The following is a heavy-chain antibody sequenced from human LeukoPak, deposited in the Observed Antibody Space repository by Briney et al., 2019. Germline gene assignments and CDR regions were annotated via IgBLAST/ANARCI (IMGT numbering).Heavy chain of an antibody. Sequence: SQTLSLTCTVSGGSISSGSYYWCWIRQPAGKGLEWIGRIYTSGSTNYNPSLKSRVTISVDTSKNQFTLKLSSVTAADTAVYYCATRYSSSWDYYYYYGMDVWGQGTTVTVSS. CDR1: GGSISSGSYY. D-gene: IGHD6-13*01. CDR3: ATRYSSSWDYYYYYGMDV. V-gene: IGHV4-61*02. J-gene: IGHJ6*02. CDR2: IYTSGST.